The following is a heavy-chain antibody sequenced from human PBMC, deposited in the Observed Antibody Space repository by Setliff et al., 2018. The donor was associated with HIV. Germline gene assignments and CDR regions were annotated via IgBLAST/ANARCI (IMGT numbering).Heavy chain of an antibody. J-gene: IGHJ4*02. CDR3: ASARIPTGGTSTSLDF. Sequence: PGGSLRLSCVASGFTFRDFAMYWVRQAPGKGLEWLSAISYDGSRIHYADSVKGRFTISRDNSKNTLDLQMNSLGPDDTAVYYCASARIPTGGTSTSLDFWGQGALVTVSS. CDR1: GFTFRDFA. D-gene: IGHD1-1*01. CDR2: ISYDGSRI. V-gene: IGHV3-30*03.